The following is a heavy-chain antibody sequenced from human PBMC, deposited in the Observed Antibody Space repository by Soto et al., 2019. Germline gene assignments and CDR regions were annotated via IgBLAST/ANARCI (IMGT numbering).Heavy chain of an antibody. CDR2: ISGSGGST. V-gene: IGHV3-23*01. CDR1: GFTFSSYA. D-gene: IGHD2-8*01. J-gene: IGHJ6*03. Sequence: GGSLRLSCAASGFTFSSYAMSWVRQAPGKGLEWVSAISGSGGSTYYADSVKGQFTISRDNSKNTLYLQMNSLRAEDTAVYYCARDGYCTSGVCYTNYYYYYMDVWGKGTTVTVSS. CDR3: ARDGYCTSGVCYTNYYYYYMDV.